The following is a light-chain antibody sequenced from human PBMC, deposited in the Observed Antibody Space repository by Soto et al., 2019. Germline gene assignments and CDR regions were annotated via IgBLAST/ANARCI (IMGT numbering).Light chain of an antibody. CDR2: GNT. V-gene: IGLV1-40*01. J-gene: IGLJ2*01. CDR1: SSNIGAGYD. Sequence: QSVLTQPPSVSGAPGQRVTISCTGRSSNIGAGYDLHWYQQLPGRAPKLLIYGNTNRPSGVPDRFSGSKSGTSASLAITGLQAEDEADYYCLSFDSSLSVVFGGGTQLTVL. CDR3: LSFDSSLSVV.